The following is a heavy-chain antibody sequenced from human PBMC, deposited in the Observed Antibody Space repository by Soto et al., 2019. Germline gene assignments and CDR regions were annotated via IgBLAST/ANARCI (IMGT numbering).Heavy chain of an antibody. CDR3: ARDNKRLLYYYYYMDI. D-gene: IGHD1-1*01. J-gene: IGHJ6*02. Sequence: GGSLRLSCAASGFTVNSNYMSWVRQAPGKGLEWVSVIYSDGSTYYADSVKGRFIISRDNSNNTMYLQMNSLRAEDTAVYYCARDNKRLLYYYYYMDIWGQGTTVTVSS. V-gene: IGHV3-66*01. CDR1: GFTVNSNY. CDR2: IYSDGST.